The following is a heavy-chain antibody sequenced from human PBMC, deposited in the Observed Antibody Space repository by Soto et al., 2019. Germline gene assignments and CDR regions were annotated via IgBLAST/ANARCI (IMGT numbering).Heavy chain of an antibody. CDR3: SSRYYYDNSGFNC. V-gene: IGHV3-73*02. Sequence: EVQLVESGGGLVQPGGSLKLSCAASGFTFSGSAMHWVRQASGKGLEWVGRIRSKTNGYATAYAASVKGRFTISRDDSKTTAYLQMNSLKTEDTAVYYCSSRYYYDNSGFNCWGQGTLVTVSS. J-gene: IGHJ4*02. CDR2: IRSKTNGYAT. D-gene: IGHD3-22*01. CDR1: GFTFSGSA.